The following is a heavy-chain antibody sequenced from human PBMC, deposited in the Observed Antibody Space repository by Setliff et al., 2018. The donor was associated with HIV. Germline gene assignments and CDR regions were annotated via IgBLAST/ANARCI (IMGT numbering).Heavy chain of an antibody. D-gene: IGHD2-15*01. CDR1: DDPISSYY. CDR2: LYVSGDT. J-gene: IGHJ6*03. CDR3: ALTGHRLLRGYMDV. Sequence: SETLSLTCYVTDDPISSYYWSWVRQPAGKGLEWIGRLYVSGDTNYNPSLKSRVTMSLDTSKKHLSLKLKSVTAADTAVYYCALTGHRLLRGYMDVWGKGTTVTV. V-gene: IGHV4-4*07.